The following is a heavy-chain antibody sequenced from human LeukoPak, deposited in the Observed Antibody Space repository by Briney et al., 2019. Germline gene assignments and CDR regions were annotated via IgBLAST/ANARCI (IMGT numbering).Heavy chain of an antibody. V-gene: IGHV5-51*01. J-gene: IGHJ6*02. CDR1: GYSFTSYW. CDR2: IYPGDSDT. CDR3: ARVYCSSTSCSSRYYYYGMDV. D-gene: IGHD2-2*01. Sequence: RGESLKISCKGSGYSFTSYWIGWVRQMPGKGLEWMGIIYPGDSDTRYSPSSQGQVTISADKSISTAYLQWSSLKASDTAMYYCARVYCSSTSCSSRYYYYGMDVWGQGTTVTVSS.